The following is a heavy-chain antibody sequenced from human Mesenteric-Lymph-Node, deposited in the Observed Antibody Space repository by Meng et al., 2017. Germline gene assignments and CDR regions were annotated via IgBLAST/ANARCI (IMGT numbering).Heavy chain of an antibody. V-gene: IGHV4-59*01. CDR3: ARGEGDYVWGSYRYLLGY. J-gene: IGHJ4*02. CDR2: IYYSGST. CDR1: GGSISSYY. Sequence: SETLSLTCTVSGGSISSYYWSWIRQPPGKGLEWIGYIYYSGSTNYNPSLKSRVTISVDTSKNQFSLKLSSVTAADTAVYYCARGEGDYVWGSYRYLLGYWGQETLVTVSS. D-gene: IGHD3-16*02.